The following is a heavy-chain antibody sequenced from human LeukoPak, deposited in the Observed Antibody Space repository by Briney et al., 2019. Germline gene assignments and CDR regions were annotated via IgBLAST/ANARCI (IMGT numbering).Heavy chain of an antibody. CDR2: IRDSGAST. Sequence: GGSLRLSCAASGFTFLTYAMSWVRQAPGKGLQWVSVIRDSGASTYYADSVKGRFTISRDNSKNTMYLQMNSLRAEDTAVYYCAKAGRSGWYPGWPFDIWGQGTMATVSS. CDR1: GFTFLTYA. J-gene: IGHJ3*02. D-gene: IGHD6-19*01. V-gene: IGHV3-23*01. CDR3: AKAGRSGWYPGWPFDI.